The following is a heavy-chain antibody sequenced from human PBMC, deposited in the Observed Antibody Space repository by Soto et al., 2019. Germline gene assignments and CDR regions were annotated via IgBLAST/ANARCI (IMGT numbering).Heavy chain of an antibody. CDR2: TIPVLGTP. D-gene: IGHD1-26*01. J-gene: IGHJ5*02. CDR3: ASGRKFGGTYYYFDP. V-gene: IGHV1-69*01. Sequence: QVQLVQSGAEVKTPGSSVRVSCEASGDTFSNYAINWVRQAPGQGLEWMGGTIPVLGTPAYAQKFQGRVTITADESTSTAYMELSSLRSEDTAVYYCASGRKFGGTYYYFDPWGQGTLVTVSS. CDR1: GDTFSNYA.